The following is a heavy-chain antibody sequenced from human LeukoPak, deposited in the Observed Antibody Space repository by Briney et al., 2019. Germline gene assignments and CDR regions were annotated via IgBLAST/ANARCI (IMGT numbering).Heavy chain of an antibody. CDR3: ASLSGALGSRRPYYYYYMDV. CDR1: GYTFTSYG. Sequence: ASVKVSCKASGYTFTSYGISWVRQAPGQGLEWMGWISAYNGNTNYAQKLQGRVTMTTDTSTSTVYMELSSLRSEDTAVYYCASLSGALGSRRPYYYYYMDVWGKGTTVTVSS. V-gene: IGHV1-18*01. J-gene: IGHJ6*03. D-gene: IGHD7-27*01. CDR2: ISAYNGNT.